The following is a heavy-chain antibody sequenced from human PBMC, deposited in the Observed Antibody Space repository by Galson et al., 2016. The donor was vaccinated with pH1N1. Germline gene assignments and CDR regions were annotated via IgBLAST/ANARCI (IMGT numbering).Heavy chain of an antibody. Sequence: ETLSLTCTVYGGSFSDYYWSWIHQPPGKGLEWIGEVNPSGSTIYNPSLNSRVIIPADTSRNQFSLKLTSVTAADTAVYFCARVDFGGKLGDWGQGTQVTVSS. J-gene: IGHJ4*02. V-gene: IGHV4-34*01. CDR2: VNPSGST. CDR3: ARVDFGGKLGD. CDR1: GGSFSDYY. D-gene: IGHD3-10*01.